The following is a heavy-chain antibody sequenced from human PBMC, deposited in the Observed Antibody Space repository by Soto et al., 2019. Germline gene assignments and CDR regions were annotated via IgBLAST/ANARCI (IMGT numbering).Heavy chain of an antibody. CDR2: IYYSGST. CDR3: ARRLGYSYGYYFDY. D-gene: IGHD5-18*01. J-gene: IGHJ4*02. V-gene: IGHV4-39*01. CDR1: GGSISSSSYY. Sequence: SETLSLTCTVSGGSISSSSYYWGWIRQPPGKGLEWIGSIYYSGSTYYNPSLKSRVTISVDTSKNQFSLKLSSVTAADTAVYYCARRLGYSYGYYFDYWGQGTLVTVS.